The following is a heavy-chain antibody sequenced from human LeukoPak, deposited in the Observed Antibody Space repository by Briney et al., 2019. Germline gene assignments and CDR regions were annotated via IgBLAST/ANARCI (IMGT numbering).Heavy chain of an antibody. V-gene: IGHV4-59*01. D-gene: IGHD2-2*01. Sequence: PSETLSLTCTVSGCSISSYYWSWIRQPPGKGLEWIGYIYYSGSTNYNPSPKSRVTISVDTSKNQFSLKLNSVTAADTAVYYCARTTEDCSSTSCYQYWFDPWGQGTLVTVSS. J-gene: IGHJ5*02. CDR1: GCSISSYY. CDR3: ARTTEDCSSTSCYQYWFDP. CDR2: IYYSGST.